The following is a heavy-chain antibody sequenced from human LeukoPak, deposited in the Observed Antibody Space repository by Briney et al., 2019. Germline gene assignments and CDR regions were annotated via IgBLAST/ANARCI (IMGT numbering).Heavy chain of an antibody. Sequence: SVKVSCKASGGTFSSYAISWVRQAPGQGLEWMGGIIPIFGTANYAQKFQGRVTITADESTSTAYMELSSLRSEDTAVYYCARRMNYGSGSYTNFNWFDPWGQGTLVTVSS. CDR1: GGTFSSYA. CDR2: IIPIFGTA. D-gene: IGHD3-10*01. J-gene: IGHJ5*02. CDR3: ARRMNYGSGSYTNFNWFDP. V-gene: IGHV1-69*01.